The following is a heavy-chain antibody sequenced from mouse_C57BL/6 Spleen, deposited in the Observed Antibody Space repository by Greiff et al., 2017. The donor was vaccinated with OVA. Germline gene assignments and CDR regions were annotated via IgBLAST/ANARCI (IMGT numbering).Heavy chain of an antibody. Sequence: QVQLQQPGAELVMPGASVKLSCKASGYTFTSYWMHWVKQRPGQGLEWIGEIDPSDSYTNYNQKFKGKSTLTVDKYSSTAYMQLISLTSEDSAVLYCARNRNYYAWFAYWGQGTLVTVSA. CDR2: IDPSDSYT. D-gene: IGHD2-5*01. CDR3: ARNRNYYAWFAY. CDR1: GYTFTSYW. V-gene: IGHV1-69*01. J-gene: IGHJ3*01.